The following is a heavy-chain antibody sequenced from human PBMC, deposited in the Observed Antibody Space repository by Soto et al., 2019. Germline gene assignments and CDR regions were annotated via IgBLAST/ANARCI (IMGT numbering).Heavy chain of an antibody. CDR3: ARDQPRGDSSRYYYKLDY. CDR1: GGTFSSYA. Sequence: QVQLVQSGAEVKKPGSSVKVSCKASGGTFSSYAISWVRQAPGQGLEWMGGIIPIFGTSNYAQKFQGRVTITAEESTSTAYMELSSLRSEDTAVYYCARDQPRGDSSRYYYKLDYWGQGTLVTVSS. J-gene: IGHJ4*02. D-gene: IGHD3-22*01. V-gene: IGHV1-69*01. CDR2: IIPIFGTS.